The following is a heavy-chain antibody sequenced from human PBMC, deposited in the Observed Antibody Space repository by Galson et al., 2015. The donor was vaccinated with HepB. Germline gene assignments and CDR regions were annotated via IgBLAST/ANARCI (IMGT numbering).Heavy chain of an antibody. D-gene: IGHD1-26*01. CDR3: AKVPGWELLVFYFDY. J-gene: IGHJ4*02. V-gene: IGHV3-23*01. Sequence: SLRLSCAASGFTFSSYAMSWVRQAPGKGLEWVSAISGSGGSTYYADSVKGRFTISRDNSKNTLYLQMNSLRAEDTAVYYCAKVPGWELLVFYFDYWGQGTLVTVSS. CDR1: GFTFSSYA. CDR2: ISGSGGST.